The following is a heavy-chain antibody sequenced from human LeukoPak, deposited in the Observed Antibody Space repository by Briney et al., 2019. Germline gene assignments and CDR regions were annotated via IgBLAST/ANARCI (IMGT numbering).Heavy chain of an antibody. CDR2: LASDDRT. Sequence: GGSLRLSCAASGFDVGTMWMIRVRQAPGKGLEWISVLASDDRTHYADSVKGRFSISRDNLKNTIYLQMSSLRVEDTALYYCAKDLHNYGLDVWGQGTTVTVSS. J-gene: IGHJ6*02. CDR3: AKDLHNYGLDV. V-gene: IGHV3-66*02. CDR1: GFDVGTMW.